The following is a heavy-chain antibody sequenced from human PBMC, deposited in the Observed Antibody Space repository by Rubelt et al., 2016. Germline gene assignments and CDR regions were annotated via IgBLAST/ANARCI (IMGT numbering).Heavy chain of an antibody. CDR1: SCY. V-gene: IGHV4-59*08. J-gene: IGHJ6*02. CDR3: ARHFLGGEMNRQGDIVVVPAVTLDGMDV. CDR2: IYYSGST. Sequence: SCYWSWIRQPPGKGLEWIGYIYYSGSTNYNPSLKSRVTISVDTSKNQFSLKLSSVTAADTAVYYCARHFLGGEMNRQGDIVVVPAVTLDGMDVWGQGTTVTVSS. D-gene: IGHD2-2*01.